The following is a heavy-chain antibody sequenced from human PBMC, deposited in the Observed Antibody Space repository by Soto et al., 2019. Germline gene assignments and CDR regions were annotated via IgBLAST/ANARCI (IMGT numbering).Heavy chain of an antibody. CDR1: GFTFSNYA. CDR3: ARGGAQFDY. CDR2: ISSNGGST. J-gene: IGHJ4*02. D-gene: IGHD1-26*01. V-gene: IGHV3-64*01. Sequence: GGSLRLSCAASGFTFSNYAMHWVRQAPGKGLEYVSSISSNGGSTYYANSVKGRFTISRDNSKNTLYLQMGSLRAEDVAVYYCARGGAQFDYWGLGTLVTVSS.